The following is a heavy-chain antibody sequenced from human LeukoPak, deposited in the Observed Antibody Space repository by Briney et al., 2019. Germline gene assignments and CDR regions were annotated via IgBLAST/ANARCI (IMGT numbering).Heavy chain of an antibody. CDR1: GGSISSGDYY. J-gene: IGHJ5*02. CDR2: IYYSRST. V-gene: IGHV4-30-4*08. Sequence: PSQTLSLTCTVSGGSISSGDYYWSWIRQPPGKGLEWIGYIYYSRSTYYNPSLKSRVTISVDTSKNQFSLKLSSVTAADTAVYYCARDSLRFLEWLGGFDPWGQGTLVTVSS. D-gene: IGHD3-3*01. CDR3: ARDSLRFLEWLGGFDP.